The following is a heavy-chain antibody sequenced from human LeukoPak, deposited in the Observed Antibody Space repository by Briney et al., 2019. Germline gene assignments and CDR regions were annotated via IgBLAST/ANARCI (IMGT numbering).Heavy chain of an antibody. CDR1: GGSISSYY. CDR3: ARNRRYYDSSGYPLYYYYYMDV. CDR2: IYYSGST. Sequence: SETLSLTCTVSGGSISSYYWSWIRQPPGKGLEWIGYIYYSGSTNYNPSLKSRVTISVDTSKNQFSLKLSSVTAADTAVYYCARNRRYYDSSGYPLYYYYYMDVWGKGTTVTVSS. D-gene: IGHD3-22*01. V-gene: IGHV4-59*12. J-gene: IGHJ6*03.